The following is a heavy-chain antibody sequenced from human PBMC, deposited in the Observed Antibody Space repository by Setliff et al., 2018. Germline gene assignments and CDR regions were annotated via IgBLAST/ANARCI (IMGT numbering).Heavy chain of an antibody. J-gene: IGHJ3*02. V-gene: IGHV3-21*01. CDR1: GFTFSSYS. Sequence: GGSLRLSCAASGFTFSSYSMNWVRQAPGKGLEWVSSISTSSTYIYYADSVKGRFTISGDNAKNSLYLQMNSLRAEDTAVYYCARRPPNGFGEFGNAFDIWGQGTMVTVSS. CDR2: ISTSSTYI. D-gene: IGHD3-10*01. CDR3: ARRPPNGFGEFGNAFDI.